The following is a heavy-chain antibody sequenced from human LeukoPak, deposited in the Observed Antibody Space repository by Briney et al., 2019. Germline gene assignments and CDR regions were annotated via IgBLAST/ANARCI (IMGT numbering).Heavy chain of an antibody. V-gene: IGHV1-45*02. CDR1: GYTFTYRY. Sequence: GASVKVSCKASGYTFTYRYLHWVRQAPGQALEWMGWITPFNGNTNYAQKFQDRVTITRDRSMSTAYMELSSLRSEDTAMYYCASPADEDDYGDYVGLYYWGQGTLVTVSS. J-gene: IGHJ4*02. CDR3: ASPADEDDYGDYVGLYY. D-gene: IGHD4-17*01. CDR2: ITPFNGNT.